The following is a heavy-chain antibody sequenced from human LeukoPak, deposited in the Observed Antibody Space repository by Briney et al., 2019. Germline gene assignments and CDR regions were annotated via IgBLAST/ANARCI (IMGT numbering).Heavy chain of an antibody. D-gene: IGHD2-21*01. V-gene: IGHV4-30-2*01. J-gene: IGHJ4*02. Sequence: SETLSLTCAVSGGSISSGGYSWSWIRQPPGKGLEWIGYIYHSGSTYYNPSLKSRVTISVDRSKNQFSLKLSSVTAADTAVYYCARHADCLGDCYRNWGRGTLVTVSS. CDR1: GGSISSGGYS. CDR3: ARHADCLGDCYRN. CDR2: IYHSGST.